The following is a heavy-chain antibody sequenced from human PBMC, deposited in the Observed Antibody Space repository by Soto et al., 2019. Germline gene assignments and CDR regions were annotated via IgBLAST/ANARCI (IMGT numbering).Heavy chain of an antibody. J-gene: IGHJ4*02. V-gene: IGHV3-23*01. CDR1: GFTFSSYA. CDR3: AQALRSVYGPFDY. CDR2: TRSSGSST. Sequence: EVQLLESGGGLVQPGGSLRLSCAASGFTFSSYAMSWVRQAPGKGLEWVSGTRSSGSSTYYAASVKGRFTISRDNSKNTLYLQTNRLSAEYTAGYYCAQALRSVYGPFDYWGQGTLVTVSS. D-gene: IGHD5-12*01.